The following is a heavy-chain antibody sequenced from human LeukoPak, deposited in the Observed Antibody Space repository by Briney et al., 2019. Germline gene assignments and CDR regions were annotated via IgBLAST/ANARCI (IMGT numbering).Heavy chain of an antibody. J-gene: IGHJ4*02. V-gene: IGHV3-72*01. CDR2: SRNKANSYTT. Sequence: GGSLRLSCAASGFIFSDHYIDWVRQAPGKGLEWVGRSRNKANSYTTEYAASVKGRFTISRDDSKDTLYLQMNSLKTEDTAVYYCTTGHHDYYDSSGYLTIAYWGQGTLVTVSS. D-gene: IGHD3-22*01. CDR3: TTGHHDYYDSSGYLTIAY. CDR1: GFIFSDHY.